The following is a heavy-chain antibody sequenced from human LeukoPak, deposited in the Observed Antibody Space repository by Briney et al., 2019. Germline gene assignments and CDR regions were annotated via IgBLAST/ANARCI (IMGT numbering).Heavy chain of an antibody. V-gene: IGHV1-69*01. CDR3: ARESSSAHYFDY. Sequence: SVKVSCKASGGSFSNYAISWVRQAPGQGLEWMGGIVPIFGTANYAQKFQGRVTITADESTSTAYMELSSLRSEDTAVYYCARESSSAHYFDYWGQGTLVTVSS. CDR2: IVPIFGTA. CDR1: GGSFSNYA. D-gene: IGHD6-13*01. J-gene: IGHJ4*02.